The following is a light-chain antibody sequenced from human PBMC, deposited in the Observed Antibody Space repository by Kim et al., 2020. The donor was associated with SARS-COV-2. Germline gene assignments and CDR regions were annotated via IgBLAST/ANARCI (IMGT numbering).Light chain of an antibody. CDR3: QQYNKWPPLT. CDR1: QSISSN. V-gene: IGKV3-15*01. Sequence: EIVMTQSPATLSVSPGGRVTLTCRASQSISSNLAWYQQKPGQTPRLLIYDASTRATGIPARFSGSGSGTEFTLTISSLQSEDFAVYYCQQYNKWPPLTFGGGTKVDIK. CDR2: DAS. J-gene: IGKJ4*01.